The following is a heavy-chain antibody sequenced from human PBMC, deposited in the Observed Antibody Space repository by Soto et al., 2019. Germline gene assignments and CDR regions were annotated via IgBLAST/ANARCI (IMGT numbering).Heavy chain of an antibody. J-gene: IGHJ6*02. CDR2: ISYDGTSE. Sequence: GGSLRLSCLASGVTLRDYGMHWVRQAPGKGLEWVAVISYDGTSEYYADSVKGRFTISRDNSKNTLYLQMNSLRAEDTAVYFCAKDKTGGRGGYYYYGVDVWGQGTTVTISS. CDR3: AKDKTGGRGGYYYYGVDV. D-gene: IGHD1-1*01. CDR1: GVTLRDYG. V-gene: IGHV3-30*18.